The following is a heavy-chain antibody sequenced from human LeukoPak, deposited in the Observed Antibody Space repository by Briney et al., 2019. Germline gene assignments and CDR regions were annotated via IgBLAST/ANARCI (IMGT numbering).Heavy chain of an antibody. CDR1: GFTFSSYA. CDR3: AKVGASFYYGMDV. Sequence: GKSLRLSCAASGFTFSSYAMSWVRQAPGKGLEWVSGISGRGDNTSYADSVKGRFTISRDNSKNTLYLQMNSLRAEDTAVYYCAKVGASFYYGMDVWGQGTTVTVSS. J-gene: IGHJ6*02. V-gene: IGHV3-23*01. D-gene: IGHD1-1*01. CDR2: ISGRGDNT.